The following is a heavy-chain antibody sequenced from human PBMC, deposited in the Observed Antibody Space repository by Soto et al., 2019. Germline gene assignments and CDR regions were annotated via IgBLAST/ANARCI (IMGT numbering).Heavy chain of an antibody. CDR1: GDSVSSNSAA. D-gene: IGHD3-10*01. Sequence: PSQTLSLTCXISGDSVSSNSAAWNWIRQSPSRGLEWLGRTYYRSKWYNDYSVSVKSRITISPDTSKNQFSLQLNSVTPEDTAVYYCARAGGVYYYYGMDVWGQGTTVTVSS. CDR2: TYYRSKWYN. J-gene: IGHJ6*02. V-gene: IGHV6-1*01. CDR3: ARAGGVYYYYGMDV.